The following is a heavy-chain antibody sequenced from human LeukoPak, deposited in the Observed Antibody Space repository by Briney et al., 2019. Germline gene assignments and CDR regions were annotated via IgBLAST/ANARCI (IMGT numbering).Heavy chain of an antibody. Sequence: SETLSLTCAVYGGSFSGYYWSWIRQPPGKGLEWIGEINHSGSTYYNPSLKSRVTISVDRSKNQFSLKLSSVTAADTAVYYCASITIAAAGGSDYWGQGTLVTVSS. D-gene: IGHD6-13*01. CDR3: ASITIAAAGGSDY. CDR2: INHSGST. CDR1: GGSFSGYY. V-gene: IGHV4-34*01. J-gene: IGHJ4*02.